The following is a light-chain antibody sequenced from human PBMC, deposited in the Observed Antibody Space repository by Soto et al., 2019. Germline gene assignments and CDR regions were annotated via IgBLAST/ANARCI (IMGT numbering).Light chain of an antibody. CDR3: HQYNNWPT. J-gene: IGKJ1*01. V-gene: IGKV3-15*01. CDR1: QSISNS. Sequence: EIVLTQSPGTLSLSPRKRATLSCRASQSISNSLAWYQQKPGQAPRLLIYGASTRATDIPVRFSGSGSGTEFTLTISSLQSEDFAIYYCHQYNNWPTFGQGTKV. CDR2: GAS.